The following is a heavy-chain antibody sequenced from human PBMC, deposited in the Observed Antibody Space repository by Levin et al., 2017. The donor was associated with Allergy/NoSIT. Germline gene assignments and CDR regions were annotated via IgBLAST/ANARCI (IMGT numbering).Heavy chain of an antibody. D-gene: IGHD3-22*01. CDR3: ARYSYDSSGWYAYYYDGMDV. Sequence: ASVKVSCKASGYTLTSYGIIWVRQAPGQGLEWMGWISAYNGYTNYAQNLQGRVTMTTDTSTSTAYLELRGLRSDDTAVYYCARYSYDSSGWYAYYYDGMDVWGQGTTVTVSS. V-gene: IGHV1-18*01. J-gene: IGHJ6*02. CDR1: GYTLTSYG. CDR2: ISAYNGYT.